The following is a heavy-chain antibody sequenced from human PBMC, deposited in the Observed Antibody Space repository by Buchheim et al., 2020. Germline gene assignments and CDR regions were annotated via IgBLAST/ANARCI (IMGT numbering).Heavy chain of an antibody. CDR1: GFTFSSYW. Sequence: EVQLVESGGGLVQPGGSLRLSCAASGFTFSSYWMHWVRQGPGKGLVWVARISSGGSTTTYADSVKGRFTISRDNAKNTMDLQMNSLRGEDTAVYYCARDLSSWYLFDSWGQGIL. D-gene: IGHD6-13*01. CDR2: ISSGGSTT. CDR3: ARDLSSWYLFDS. J-gene: IGHJ5*01. V-gene: IGHV3-74*01.